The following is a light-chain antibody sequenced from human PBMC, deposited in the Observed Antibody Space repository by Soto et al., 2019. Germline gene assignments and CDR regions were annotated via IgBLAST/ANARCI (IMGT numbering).Light chain of an antibody. CDR3: CSYAGSTTYVV. CDR1: SSDVGTYDL. V-gene: IGLV2-23*01. CDR2: ESS. Sequence: QSVLTQPASVSGSPGQSITISCTGTSSDVGTYDLVSWYQQNPGKAPKLMIYESSKRPSGVSNRFSGSRSGNTASLTISGLQAEDEADYYCCSYAGSTTYVVFGGGTKLTVL. J-gene: IGLJ2*01.